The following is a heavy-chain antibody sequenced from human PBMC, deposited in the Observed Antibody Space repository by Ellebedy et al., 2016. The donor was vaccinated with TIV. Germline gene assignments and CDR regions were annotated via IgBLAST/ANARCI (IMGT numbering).Heavy chain of an antibody. CDR1: GGSINSYY. J-gene: IGHJ6*02. CDR3: ARHRFYNFWGLSYTAPYAMDV. CDR2: IYNSATT. D-gene: IGHD3-3*01. V-gene: IGHV4-59*08. Sequence: MPSETLSLTCTVSGGSINSYYWSWIRQSPGKGLEWIGYIYNSATTKYNPSFNSRVTMSVDTSKNHPFLELNSVTATDTAVYYCARHRFYNFWGLSYTAPYAMDVWGQGTSVIVSS.